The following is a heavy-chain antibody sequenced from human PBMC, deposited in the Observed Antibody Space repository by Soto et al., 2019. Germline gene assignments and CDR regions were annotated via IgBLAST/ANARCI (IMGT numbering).Heavy chain of an antibody. CDR3: ARSDYDSSGYSRMSGYYYYYGLDV. Sequence: ASVKVSCKASGYTFTIYYIHWVRQAPGQGLEWMGLINPSGGSTSYAQKFPGRVTMTGDTATTTVSMELSSLRSEDTAVYYCARSDYDSSGYSRMSGYYYYYGLDVWGQGTTVTVSS. CDR2: INPSGGST. V-gene: IGHV1-46*01. J-gene: IGHJ6*02. D-gene: IGHD3-22*01. CDR1: GYTFTIYY.